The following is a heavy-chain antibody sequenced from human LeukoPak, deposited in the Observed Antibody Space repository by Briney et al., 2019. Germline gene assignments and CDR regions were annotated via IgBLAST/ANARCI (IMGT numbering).Heavy chain of an antibody. CDR2: ISSSSSYI. CDR1: GFTFSSYS. J-gene: IGHJ4*02. D-gene: IGHD6-13*01. V-gene: IGHV3-21*01. Sequence: GGSLRLSCAASGFTFSSYSMNWVRQAPGKGLEWVSSISSSSSYIYYADSVKGRFTISRDNAKNSLYLQMNSLRAEGTAVYYCARVVAAAGFDYWGQGTLVTVSS. CDR3: ARVVAAAGFDY.